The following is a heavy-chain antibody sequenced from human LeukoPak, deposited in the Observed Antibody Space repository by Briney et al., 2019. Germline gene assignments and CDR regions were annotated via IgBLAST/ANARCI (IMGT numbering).Heavy chain of an antibody. D-gene: IGHD2-15*01. CDR1: SGSISSGGYY. V-gene: IGHV4-31*03. J-gene: IGHJ1*01. CDR2: IYYSGST. Sequence: PSQTLSLTCTVLSGSISSGGYYWSWIRPHPGKGLEWIGYIYYSGSTYYNPSLKSRVTISVDTSQNQFSLRLSSVTAADTAVYHCATGGPIVAGFFQHWGQGTLVTVSS. CDR3: ATGGPIVAGFFQH.